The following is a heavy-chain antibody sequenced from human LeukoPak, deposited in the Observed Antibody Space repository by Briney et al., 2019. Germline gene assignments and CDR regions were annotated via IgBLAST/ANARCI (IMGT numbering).Heavy chain of an antibody. V-gene: IGHV3-53*01. CDR2: IYSGGRT. D-gene: IGHD3-3*01. CDR3: ARDGPGATEWYYGMDV. Sequence: GGSLRLSCAASGFTVSSNYMNWVRQAPGKGLEWVSVIYSGGRTYYAESVKGRFTISRDNSKNTLYLQMNSLRAEDTAVYYCARDGPGATEWYYGMDVWGQGTTVTVSS. J-gene: IGHJ6*02. CDR1: GFTVSSNY.